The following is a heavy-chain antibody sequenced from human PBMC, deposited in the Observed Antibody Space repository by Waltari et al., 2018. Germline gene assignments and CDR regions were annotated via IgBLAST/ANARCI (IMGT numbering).Heavy chain of an antibody. D-gene: IGHD3-16*01. CDR3: ANIGGDYYYYGMDV. Sequence: QLHLQESVPRLVKPSDPLSLTCTVSGGSISSSSYYWGWIRQPPGKGLEWIGSIYYSGSTYYKPALKSRVNKAVDKSKNQVSLKLSSVTAADTAVYYCANIGGDYYYYGMDVWGQGTTVTVSS. V-gene: IGHV4-39*07. CDR2: IYYSGST. CDR1: GGSISSSSYY. J-gene: IGHJ6*02.